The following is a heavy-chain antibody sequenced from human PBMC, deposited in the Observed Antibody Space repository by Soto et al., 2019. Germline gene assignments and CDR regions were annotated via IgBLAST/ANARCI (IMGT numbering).Heavy chain of an antibody. CDR3: ASGPPDWGFDF. CDR1: GYTFTSYD. Sequence: QVQLVQSGADVKKPGASVKVSCNASGYTFTSYDMNWVRQATGQGLEWIAWMSPKTRNTGYAQNFQGRVTMTRSPSISTAYMELSSLTSEDTAVYYCASGPPDWGFDFWGQGTLVAVSS. V-gene: IGHV1-8*01. CDR2: MSPKTRNT. J-gene: IGHJ4*02. D-gene: IGHD7-27*01.